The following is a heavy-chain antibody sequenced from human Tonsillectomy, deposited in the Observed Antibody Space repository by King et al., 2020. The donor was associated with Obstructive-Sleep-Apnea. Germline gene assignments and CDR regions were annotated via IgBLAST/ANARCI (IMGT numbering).Heavy chain of an antibody. CDR2: ISWNSGTI. V-gene: IGHV3-9*01. J-gene: IGHJ3*01. CDR3: AKDLRSSSGYYGDAFDV. D-gene: IGHD3-22*01. Sequence: VQLVESGGGLVQPGRSLRLSCAASGFTFDDYAMHWVRQVPGKGLEWVSGISWNSGTIGYADSVKGRFTISRDNAKNSLYLQMNSLGAEDTALYYCAKDLRSSSGYYGDAFDVWGQGTVVTVSS. CDR1: GFTFDDYA.